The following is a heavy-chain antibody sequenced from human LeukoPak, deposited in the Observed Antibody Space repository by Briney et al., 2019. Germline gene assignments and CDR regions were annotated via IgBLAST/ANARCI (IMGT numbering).Heavy chain of an antibody. CDR3: ATLRTRSNYCDY. CDR1: GGSIRSTSYY. CDR2: MYYSGNT. J-gene: IGHJ4*02. D-gene: IGHD3/OR15-3a*01. V-gene: IGHV4-39*01. Sequence: SETLSLTCTVSGGSIRSTSYYWGWIRQPPGKGLEWIGSMYYSGNTFYNPSLESRVTISVDTSKNQFSLKLSSVTAADTAVYYCATLRTRSNYCDYCGQGTLVTVSS.